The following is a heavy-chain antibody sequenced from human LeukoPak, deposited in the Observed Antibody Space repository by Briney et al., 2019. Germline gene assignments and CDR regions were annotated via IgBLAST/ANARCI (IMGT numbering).Heavy chain of an antibody. D-gene: IGHD6-19*01. Sequence: PGESLKISCKTSGYSFTSYWIGWVRQMPGKGLEWMGIIYPGDSDTRYSPSFQGQVTISADKSISTAYLQSSSLKASDTAMYYCARLPSIGWYGLSYYYYGMDVWGQGTTVTVSS. CDR2: IYPGDSDT. J-gene: IGHJ6*02. CDR3: ARLPSIGWYGLSYYYYGMDV. V-gene: IGHV5-51*01. CDR1: GYSFTSYW.